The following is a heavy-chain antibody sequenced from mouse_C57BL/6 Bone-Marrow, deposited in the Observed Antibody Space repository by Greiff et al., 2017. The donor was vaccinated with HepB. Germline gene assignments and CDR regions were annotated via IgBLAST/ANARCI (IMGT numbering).Heavy chain of an antibody. Sequence: EVKVVESEGGLVQPGSSMKLSCTASGFTFSDYYMAWVRQVPEKGLEWVANINYDGSSTYYLDSLKSRFIISRDNAKNILYLQMSSLKSEDTATYYCARGHYYGSSHWYFDVWGTGTTVTVSS. J-gene: IGHJ1*03. CDR2: INYDGSST. CDR1: GFTFSDYY. D-gene: IGHD1-1*01. CDR3: ARGHYYGSSHWYFDV. V-gene: IGHV5-16*01.